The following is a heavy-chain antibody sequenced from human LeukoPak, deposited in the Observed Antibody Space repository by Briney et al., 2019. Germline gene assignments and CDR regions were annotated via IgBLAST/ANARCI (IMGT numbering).Heavy chain of an antibody. CDR2: IYYSGST. V-gene: IGHV4-30-4*01. CDR1: GGSISSGDYY. D-gene: IGHD6-19*01. CDR3: ARGLKQWLVRLVDWFDP. Sequence: SETLSLTCTVSGGSISSGDYYWSWIRQPPGKGLEWIGYIYYSGSTYYNPSLKSRVTISVETSKNQFSLKLSSVTAADTAVYYCARGLKQWLVRLVDWFDPWGQGTLVTVSS. J-gene: IGHJ5*02.